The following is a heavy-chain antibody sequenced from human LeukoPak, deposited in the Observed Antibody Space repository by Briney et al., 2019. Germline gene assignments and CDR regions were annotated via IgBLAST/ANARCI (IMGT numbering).Heavy chain of an antibody. CDR1: GGSISSYY. J-gene: IGHJ4*02. CDR3: ARGYLEWLFDN. CDR2: IYYSGST. V-gene: IGHV4-59*08. Sequence: SETPSLTCTVSGGSISSYYWSWIRQPPGKGLEWIGYIYYSGSTNYNPSLKSRVTISVDTSKNQFSLKLSAVTAADTAVYYCARGYLEWLFDNWGQGTLVTVSS. D-gene: IGHD3-3*01.